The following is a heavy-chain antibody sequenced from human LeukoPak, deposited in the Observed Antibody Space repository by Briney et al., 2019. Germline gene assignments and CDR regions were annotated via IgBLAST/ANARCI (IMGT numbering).Heavy chain of an antibody. J-gene: IGHJ6*03. CDR1: GFTFSSYG. Sequence: GGSLRLSCAASGFTFSSYGMHWVRQAPGKGLEWVAFIRYDGSNKYYADSMKGRFTISRDNSKNTLYLQMNSLRAEDTAVYYCARRQYYYYYMDVWGKGTTVTVSS. CDR3: ARRQYYYYYMDV. V-gene: IGHV3-30*02. CDR2: IRYDGSNK.